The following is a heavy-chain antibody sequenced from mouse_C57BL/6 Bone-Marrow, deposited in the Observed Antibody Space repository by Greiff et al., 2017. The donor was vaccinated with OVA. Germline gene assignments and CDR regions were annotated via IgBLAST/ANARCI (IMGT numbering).Heavy chain of an antibody. CDR1: GYTFTSYW. CDR2: IHPSDSDT. Sequence: VQLHQSGAELVKPGASVKVSCKASGYTFTSYWMHWVKQRPGQGLEWIGRIHPSDSDTNYNQKFKGKATLTVDKSSSTAYMQLSSLTSEDSAVYYCAIDLYGYDLAWFAYWGQGTLVTVSA. V-gene: IGHV1-74*01. J-gene: IGHJ3*01. CDR3: AIDLYGYDLAWFAY. D-gene: IGHD2-2*01.